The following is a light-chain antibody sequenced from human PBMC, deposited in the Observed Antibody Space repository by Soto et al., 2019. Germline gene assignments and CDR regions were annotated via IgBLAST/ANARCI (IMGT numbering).Light chain of an antibody. CDR3: QQHYIIPLT. J-gene: IGKJ4*01. CDR2: WAS. V-gene: IGKV4-1*01. CDR1: QSVLYSSNNQNY. Sequence: DIVMTQSPDSLAVSLGERATINCKSSQSVLYSSNNQNYLTWYQQKPGQPPKLLIYWASTRESGVPDRFSGSGSGTDFTLTIGSQQAEDVAVYYCQQHYIIPLTFGGGTKVEIK.